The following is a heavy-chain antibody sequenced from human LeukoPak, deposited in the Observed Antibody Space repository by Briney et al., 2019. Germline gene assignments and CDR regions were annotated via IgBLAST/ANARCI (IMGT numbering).Heavy chain of an antibody. CDR1: GFSFSNYA. CDR2: ISDSGGSK. V-gene: IGHV3-23*01. Sequence: GGSLRLSCEASGFSFSNYAMTWVRQAPGKGLEWVSTISDSGGSKYHADSVKGRFTISRDNSKNSLSLQMNSLRAEDTAVYYCAKDVWYGSRPSFDYWGQGTLVTVSS. J-gene: IGHJ4*02. CDR3: AKDVWYGSRPSFDY. D-gene: IGHD3-10*01.